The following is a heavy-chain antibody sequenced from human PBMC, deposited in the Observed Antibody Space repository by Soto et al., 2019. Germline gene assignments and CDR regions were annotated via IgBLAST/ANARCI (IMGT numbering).Heavy chain of an antibody. D-gene: IGHD3-10*01. CDR3: ARDGSGSHFNWFDP. Sequence: ASETLSLTCTVSGGSISSYYWSWIRQPPGKGLEWIGYIYYSGSTNYNPSLKSRVTISVDTSKNQFSMKLSSVTAADTAVYYCARDGSGSHFNWFDPWGQGTLVTVSS. V-gene: IGHV4-59*01. CDR1: GGSISSYY. J-gene: IGHJ5*02. CDR2: IYYSGST.